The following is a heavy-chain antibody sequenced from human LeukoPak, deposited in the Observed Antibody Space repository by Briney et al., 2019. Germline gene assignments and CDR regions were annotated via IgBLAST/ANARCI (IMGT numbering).Heavy chain of an antibody. J-gene: IGHJ4*02. CDR1: GGSFSGYY. CDR2: INHSGST. Sequence: SETLSLTCAVYGGSFSGYYWSWIRQPPGKGLEWIGEINHSGSTNYNPSLKSRVTISLDTSKNRFSLQLSSVTAADTAVYYCARVRGRKQWLVIGTREGHFDYWGQGTLVTVSS. D-gene: IGHD6-19*01. CDR3: ARVRGRKQWLVIGTREGHFDY. V-gene: IGHV4-34*01.